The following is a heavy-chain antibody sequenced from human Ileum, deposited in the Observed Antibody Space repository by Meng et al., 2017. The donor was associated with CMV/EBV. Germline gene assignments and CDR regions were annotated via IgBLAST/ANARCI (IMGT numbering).Heavy chain of an antibody. CDR1: GGTFSSYA. V-gene: IGHV1-69*05. J-gene: IGHJ6*02. Sequence: SVKVSCKASGGTFSSYAISWVRQAPGQGLEWMGGIIPIFVTANYAQKFQGRVTITTDESTSTAYMELSSLRSEDTAVYYCARCAVVPAAMEGYYYYGMDVWGQGTTVTVSS. CDR2: IIPIFVTA. D-gene: IGHD2-2*01. CDR3: ARCAVVPAAMEGYYYYGMDV.